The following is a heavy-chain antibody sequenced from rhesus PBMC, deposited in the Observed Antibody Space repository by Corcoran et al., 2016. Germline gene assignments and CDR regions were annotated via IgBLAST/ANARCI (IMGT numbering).Heavy chain of an antibody. V-gene: IGHV3S18*01. J-gene: IGHJ4*01. D-gene: IGHD5-42*01. CDR2: IINTYGST. CDR1: GFSFSDYY. CDR3: ARVRGYSGYGFFDY. Sequence: EVQLVESGGGLAKPGGSLRLSCAASGFSFSDYYMYWVRQAQGKGLEWVSGIINTYGSTYYANSVKGIFTISRENAKNTLYLRMDSLRAEDTAVYYCARVRGYSGYGFFDYWGQGVLVTVSS.